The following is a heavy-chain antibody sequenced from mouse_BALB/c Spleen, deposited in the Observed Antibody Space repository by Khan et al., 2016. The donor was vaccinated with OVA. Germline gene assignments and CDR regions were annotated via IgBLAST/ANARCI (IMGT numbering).Heavy chain of an antibody. CDR2: INPHIGET. CDR3: TRIYRSDFDY. V-gene: IGHV1-20*02. D-gene: IGHD1-1*01. J-gene: IGHJ2*01. CDR1: GYSFTGYF. Sequence: VRLQQSGPELVRPGASVKISCKASGYSFTGYFMNWVMQSHGKSLEWIGRINPHIGETFYNQRFKDKATLTVDESSSTAHMKLRSLASEDSAVYYCTRIYRSDFDYWGQGTTLTVSS.